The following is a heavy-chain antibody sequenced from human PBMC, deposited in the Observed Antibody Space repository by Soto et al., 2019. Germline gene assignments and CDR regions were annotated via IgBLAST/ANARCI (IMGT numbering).Heavy chain of an antibody. CDR1: GFTFSSYG. V-gene: IGHV3-30*03. CDR2: ISYDGSNK. D-gene: IGHD4-4*01. J-gene: IGHJ4*02. CDR3: ATDGTVTTPGVLDY. Sequence: PGGSLRLSCAASGFTFSSYGMHWVRQAPGKGLEWVAVISYDGSNKYYADSVKGRFTISRDNSKNTLYLQMNSLRDEDTAVYYCATDGTVTTPGVLDYWGQGTLVTVSS.